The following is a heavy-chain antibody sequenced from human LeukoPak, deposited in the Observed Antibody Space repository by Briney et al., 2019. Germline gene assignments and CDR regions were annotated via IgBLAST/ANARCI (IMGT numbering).Heavy chain of an antibody. CDR3: VKEQLAKYYYYGMDV. CDR2: ISSNGGST. CDR1: GFTFSSYA. D-gene: IGHD6-13*01. V-gene: IGHV3-64D*09. J-gene: IGHJ6*02. Sequence: GGSLRLSCSASGFTFSSYAMHWVRQAPGKGVEYVSAISSNGGSTYYADSVKGRFTISRDNSKNTLYLQMSSLRAEDTAVYYCVKEQLAKYYYYGMDVWGQGTTVTVSS.